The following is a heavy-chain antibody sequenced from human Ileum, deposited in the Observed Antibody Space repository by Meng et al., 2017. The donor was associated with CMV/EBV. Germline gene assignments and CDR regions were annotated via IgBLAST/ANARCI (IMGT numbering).Heavy chain of an antibody. CDR1: GGSIVNNIPEFA. CDR3: KNMCSGSAKNWLSH. Sequence: QASGHGLVKPSETLSLTCPVSGGSIVNNIPEFAWSCIRQPPGKGLEWIGTIYHSGVTYNNPSTTHKDAHSVDQTKNDFSLKQNSVTAADTAVYYCKNMCSGSAKNWLSHWDLGTLVTVS. J-gene: IGHJ5*02. V-gene: IGHV4-39*07. D-gene: IGHD1-26*01. CDR2: IYHSGVT.